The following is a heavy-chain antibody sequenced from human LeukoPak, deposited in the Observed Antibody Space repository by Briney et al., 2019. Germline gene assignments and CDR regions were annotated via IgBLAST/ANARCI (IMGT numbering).Heavy chain of an antibody. CDR3: ARVISEELAYYDFWSGQLHYFDY. Sequence: SETLSLTCTVSGGSISSHYWSWIRQPPGKGLEWIGYIYYSGSTNYHPSLKSRVTISVDTSKNQFSLKLSSVTAADTAVYYCARVISEELAYYDFWSGQLHYFDYWGQGTLVTVSS. D-gene: IGHD3-3*01. CDR2: IYYSGST. V-gene: IGHV4-59*11. CDR1: GGSISSHY. J-gene: IGHJ4*02.